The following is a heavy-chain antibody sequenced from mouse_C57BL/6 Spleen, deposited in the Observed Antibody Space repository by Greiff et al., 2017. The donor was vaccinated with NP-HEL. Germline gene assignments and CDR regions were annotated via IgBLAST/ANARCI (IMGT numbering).Heavy chain of an antibody. J-gene: IGHJ3*01. Sequence: QVQLQQPGAELVKPGASVKLSCKASGYTFTSYWMHWVKQRPGQGLEWIGMIHPNSGSTNYNEKFKSKATLTVDKSSSTAYMQLSSLTSEDSAVYYCASWDGKFAYWGQGTLVTVSA. CDR2: IHPNSGST. CDR1: GYTFTSYW. V-gene: IGHV1-64*01. D-gene: IGHD4-1*01. CDR3: ASWDGKFAY.